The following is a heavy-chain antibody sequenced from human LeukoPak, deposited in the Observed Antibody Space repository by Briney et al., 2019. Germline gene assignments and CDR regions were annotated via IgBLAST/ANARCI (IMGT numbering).Heavy chain of an antibody. D-gene: IGHD2-2*01. CDR1: GFTFSSYG. CDR2: ISYDGSNK. CDR3: ARVDIVVVPGYFDY. V-gene: IGHV3-30*03. J-gene: IGHJ4*02. Sequence: GGSLRLSCAASGFTFSSYGMHWVRQAPGKGLEWVAVISYDGSNKYYADSVKGRFTISRDNAKNSLYLQMNSLRAEDTAVYYCARVDIVVVPGYFDYWGQGTLVTVSS.